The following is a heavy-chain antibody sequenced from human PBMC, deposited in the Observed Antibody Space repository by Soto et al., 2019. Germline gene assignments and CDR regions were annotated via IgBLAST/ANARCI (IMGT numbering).Heavy chain of an antibody. CDR3: ARDVGDSGSHWFDP. D-gene: IGHD1-26*01. J-gene: IGHJ5*02. CDR1: GYIFSNYY. V-gene: IGHV1-46*01. CDR2: INPSGSST. Sequence: ASVKVSCKASGYIFSNYYIHWVRQAPGQGLEWMGIINPSGSSTRYAQKFQGRVTMTRDTSSSTVYMELSSLRLEDTAVYYCARDVGDSGSHWFDPWGQGSLVTVSS.